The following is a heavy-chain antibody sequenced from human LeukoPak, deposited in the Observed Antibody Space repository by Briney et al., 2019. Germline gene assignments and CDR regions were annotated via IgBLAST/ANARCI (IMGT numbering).Heavy chain of an antibody. D-gene: IGHD2-2*01. V-gene: IGHV4-34*01. CDR3: ARDVVVPAAMRGYYYYYGMDV. J-gene: IGHJ6*04. CDR1: GGSFSGYY. Sequence: SETLSLTCAVYGGSFSGYYWSWIRQPPGKGLEWIGEINHSGSTNYNPSLKSRVTISVDTSKNQFSLKLSSMTAADTAVYYCARDVVVPAAMRGYYYYYGMDVWGKGTTVTVSS. CDR2: INHSGST.